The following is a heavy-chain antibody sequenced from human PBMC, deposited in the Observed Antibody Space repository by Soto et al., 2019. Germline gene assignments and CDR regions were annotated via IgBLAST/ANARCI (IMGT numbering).Heavy chain of an antibody. D-gene: IGHD3-9*01. Sequence: SETLSLTCTVSGGSISSYYWSWIRQPPGKGLEWIGYIYYSGSTNYNPSLKSRVTISVDTSKNQFSLKLSSVTAADTAVYYCARGVADYDILTGYYKVTWFDPWGQGTLVTVSS. J-gene: IGHJ5*02. CDR2: IYYSGST. CDR1: GGSISSYY. CDR3: ARGVADYDILTGYYKVTWFDP. V-gene: IGHV4-59*01.